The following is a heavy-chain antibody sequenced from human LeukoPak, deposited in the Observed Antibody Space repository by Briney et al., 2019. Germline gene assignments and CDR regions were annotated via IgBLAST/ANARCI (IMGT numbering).Heavy chain of an antibody. CDR1: GFTFSSYA. J-gene: IGHJ4*02. Sequence: AGRSLRLSCAASGFTFSSYAMHWVRQAPGKGLEWVAVISYDGSNKYYADSVKGRFTISRDNSKNTLYLQMNSLRAEDTAVYYCARVRGYGSESFDYWGQGTSVTVSS. V-gene: IGHV3-30-3*01. CDR2: ISYDGSNK. CDR3: ARVRGYGSESFDY. D-gene: IGHD3-10*01.